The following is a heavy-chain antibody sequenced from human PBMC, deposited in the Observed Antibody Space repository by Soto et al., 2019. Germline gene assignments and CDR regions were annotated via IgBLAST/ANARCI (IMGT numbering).Heavy chain of an antibody. CDR2: ISAYNGNT. Sequence: ASVKVSCKASGGTFSSYTISWVRQAPGQGLEWMGWISAYNGNTNYAQKLQGRVTMTTDTSTSTAYMELRSLRSDDTAVYYCARVIRRWFDPWGQGTLVTVSS. J-gene: IGHJ5*02. V-gene: IGHV1-18*01. CDR1: GGTFSSYT. CDR3: ARVIRRWFDP.